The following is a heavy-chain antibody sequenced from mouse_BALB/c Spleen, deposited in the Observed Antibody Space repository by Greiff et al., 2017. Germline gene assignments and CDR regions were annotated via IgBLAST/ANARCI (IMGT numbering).Heavy chain of an antibody. Sequence: DVKLVESGGGLVKPGGSLKLSCAASGFTFSDYYMYWVRQTPEKRLEWVATISDGGSYTYYPDSVKGRFTISRDNAKNNLYLQMSSLKSEDTAMYYCARGGKRYYFDYWGQGTTLTVSS. CDR1: GFTFSDYY. V-gene: IGHV5-4*02. J-gene: IGHJ2*01. CDR2: ISDGGSYT. D-gene: IGHD1-1*01. CDR3: ARGGKRYYFDY.